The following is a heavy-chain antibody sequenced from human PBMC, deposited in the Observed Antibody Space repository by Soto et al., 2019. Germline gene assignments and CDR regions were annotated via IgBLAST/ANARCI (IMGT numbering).Heavy chain of an antibody. CDR2: APSDGSHI. J-gene: IGHJ4*02. CDR3: ARNDISTLVIDS. CDR1: GFIFSMFA. V-gene: IGHV3-30-3*01. D-gene: IGHD1-1*01. Sequence: PVGSLRLSCSASGFIFSMFAMHWVRQAPGKGLEWVAVAPSDGSHIYYSDSVKGRFTISRDNSKNMLYLQMNSLRPDDTAVYYCARNDISTLVIDSWGQGILVTVSS.